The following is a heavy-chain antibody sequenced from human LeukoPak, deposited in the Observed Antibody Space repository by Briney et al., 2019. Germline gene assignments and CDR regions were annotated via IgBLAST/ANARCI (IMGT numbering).Heavy chain of an antibody. V-gene: IGHV1-2*02. CDR3: ARDRVGSGWPRPFYFEF. J-gene: IGHJ4*02. CDR1: GYTFTGYY. Sequence: VASVKVSCKPSGYTFTGYYLHWVRQAPGQAFEWMGWMNPNTGATMYSQKFQGRVTMSRDTSISTAYMDLNSLRSDDSAVYYCARDRVGSGWPRPFYFEFWGQGSLVTVSS. D-gene: IGHD6-19*01. CDR2: MNPNTGAT.